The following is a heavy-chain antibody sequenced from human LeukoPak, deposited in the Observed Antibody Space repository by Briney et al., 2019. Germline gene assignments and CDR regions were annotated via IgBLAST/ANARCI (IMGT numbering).Heavy chain of an antibody. V-gene: IGHV3-23*01. CDR3: AKDSYYYDSSGYYGY. CDR2: ISGSGGST. D-gene: IGHD3-22*01. CDR1: GFTFSSYA. J-gene: IGHJ4*02. Sequence: PGGSLRLSCAASGFTFSSYAMSWVCQAPGKGLEWVSAISGSGGSTYYADSVKGRFTISRDNSKNTLYLQMNSLRAEDTAVYYCAKDSYYYDSSGYYGYWGQGTLVTVSS.